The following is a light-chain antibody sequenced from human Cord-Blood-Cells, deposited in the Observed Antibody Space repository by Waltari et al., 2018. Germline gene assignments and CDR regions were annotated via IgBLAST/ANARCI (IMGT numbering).Light chain of an antibody. J-gene: IGLJ3*02. CDR1: SSDVGSYNL. V-gene: IGLV2-23*01. Sequence: GQSITISCTGTSSDVGSYNLFSWYPQHPGKAPKLMIYEGSKRPSGVSTRFSGSKSGNTASLTISGLQAEDEADYYCCSYAGSSTWVFGGGTKLTVL. CDR3: CSYAGSSTWV. CDR2: EGS.